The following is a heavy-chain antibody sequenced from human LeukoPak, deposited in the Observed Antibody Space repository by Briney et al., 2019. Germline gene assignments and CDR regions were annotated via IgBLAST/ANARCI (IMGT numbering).Heavy chain of an antibody. CDR2: IYYSGST. D-gene: IGHD5-24*01. J-gene: IGHJ4*02. V-gene: IGHV4-39*01. CDR1: GGSISSSSYY. Sequence: SETLSLTCTVSGGSISSSSYYWGWIRQPPGKGLEWIGSIYYSGSTYYNPSLKSRVTISVDTSKNQFSLKLSSVIAADTAVYYCARTSSRSTPFDYWGQGTLVTVSS. CDR3: ARTSSRSTPFDY.